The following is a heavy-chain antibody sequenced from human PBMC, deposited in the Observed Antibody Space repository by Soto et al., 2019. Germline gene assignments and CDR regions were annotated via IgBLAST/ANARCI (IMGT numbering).Heavy chain of an antibody. CDR1: GFTLSNFA. CDR3: AKGRPRGLDNGKFDY. CDR2: VSGAGITT. D-gene: IGHD1-26*01. J-gene: IGHJ4*02. V-gene: IGHV3-23*01. Sequence: GGSLRLSCSASGFTLSNFAMSWVRQAPGKGLEWVSVVSGAGITTKYADSVKGRFIISKDNSNNTVSLQMHSLRVEDTSIYYCAKGRPRGLDNGKFDYWGQGTLVTVSS.